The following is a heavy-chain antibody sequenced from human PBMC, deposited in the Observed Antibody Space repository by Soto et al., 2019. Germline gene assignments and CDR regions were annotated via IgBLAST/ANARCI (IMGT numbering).Heavy chain of an antibody. D-gene: IGHD6-13*01. J-gene: IGHJ5*01. CDR3: ARRTNTAGGWFDS. CDR1: GGSISSSSYH. CDR2: IDYSGTT. Sequence: SETLSLTCTVSGGSISSSSYHWGWIRQPPGKGLEWIGSIDYSGTTFYNASLNSRVTISADTSKNQFSLKLSSVTAADTALYFCARRTNTAGGWFDSWGQGALVTVSS. V-gene: IGHV4-39*01.